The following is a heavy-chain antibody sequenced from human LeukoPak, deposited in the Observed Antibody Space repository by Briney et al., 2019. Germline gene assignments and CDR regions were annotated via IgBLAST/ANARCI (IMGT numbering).Heavy chain of an antibody. CDR2: ISSSFTT. Sequence: GGSLRLSCAASGFTFSSYAMSWVRQAPGKGLEWVSYISSSFTTNYADSVKGRFTISRDNAKNSLYLQMNSLRAEDTAVYYCARLYSYDSLDYWGQGTLVTVSS. CDR3: ARLYSYDSLDY. D-gene: IGHD3-16*02. V-gene: IGHV3-48*04. J-gene: IGHJ4*02. CDR1: GFTFSSYA.